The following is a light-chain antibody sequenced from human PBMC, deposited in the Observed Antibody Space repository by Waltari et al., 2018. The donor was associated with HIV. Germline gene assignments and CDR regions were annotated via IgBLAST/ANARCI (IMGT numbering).Light chain of an antibody. J-gene: IGKJ3*01. CDR3: QQYGSSGIT. CDR1: QSVSSSY. V-gene: IGKV3-20*01. CDR2: GAS. Sequence: ELVLTQSPGTLSLSPGERATLSCRASQSVSSSYLAWYQQQPVQAPRLLIYGASSRDTGSPDRFSGSGSGTDFTLTISRLEPEDFAVYYCQQYGSSGITFGPGTKVDIK.